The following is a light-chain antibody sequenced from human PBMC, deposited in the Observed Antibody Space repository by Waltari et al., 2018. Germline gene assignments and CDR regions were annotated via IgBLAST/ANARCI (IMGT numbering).Light chain of an antibody. CDR1: QSVLYSSNNKNY. CDR2: WAS. CDR3: QQYYSAPYN. Sequence: DIVMTQSPDSLAVSLGERATINCKSSQSVLYSSNNKNYLTWYQQKPGQPPKLLIYWASTRESGVPDRFSGSASGTDFTLTISSLQAEDVAVYYCQQYYSAPYNFGQGTKLEIK. V-gene: IGKV4-1*01. J-gene: IGKJ2*01.